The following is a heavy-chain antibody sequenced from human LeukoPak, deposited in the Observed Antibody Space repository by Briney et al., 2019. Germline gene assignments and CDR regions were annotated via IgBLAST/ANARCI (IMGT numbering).Heavy chain of an antibody. Sequence: GGSLRLSCAASGFTFSAFAMSWVRQAPGKGLEWVSAISGSGGSTYYADSVKGRFTISRDNSKNTLYLQMNSLRAEDTAVYYCAKDLGYYYDSSGPIGFDYWGQGTLVTVSS. J-gene: IGHJ4*02. D-gene: IGHD3-22*01. CDR1: GFTFSAFA. CDR2: ISGSGGST. V-gene: IGHV3-23*01. CDR3: AKDLGYYYDSSGPIGFDY.